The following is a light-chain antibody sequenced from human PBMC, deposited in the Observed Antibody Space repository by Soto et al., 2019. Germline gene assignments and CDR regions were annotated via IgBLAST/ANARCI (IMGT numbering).Light chain of an antibody. CDR3: SSYAGRDIWV. J-gene: IGLJ3*02. Sequence: QSALTQPPSASGSRGQSVTISCNGTSVDINYVSWFQQHPGKAPKLIICEVTKRPSGVPDRFSGSKSGNTASLTVSGLQDDDEADYYCSSYAGRDIWVFGGGTQLTVL. CDR1: SVDINY. V-gene: IGLV2-8*01. CDR2: EVT.